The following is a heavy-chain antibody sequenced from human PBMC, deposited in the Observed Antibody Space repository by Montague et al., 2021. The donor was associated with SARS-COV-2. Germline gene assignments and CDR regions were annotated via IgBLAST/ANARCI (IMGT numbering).Heavy chain of an antibody. CDR3: ASQYYYHRTGELSDF. CDR1: GFTFGNYA. Sequence: SLRLSCAASGFTFGNYAVSWVRQAPGKGLEWVGFIGSKLYGETTEYAASVKGRFTISRDDPNRVAYLQMNNLKTEDTAVYYCASQYYYHRTGELSDFWGQGTLVTVSS. J-gene: IGHJ4*02. D-gene: IGHD3-22*01. V-gene: IGHV3-49*04. CDR2: IGSKLYGETT.